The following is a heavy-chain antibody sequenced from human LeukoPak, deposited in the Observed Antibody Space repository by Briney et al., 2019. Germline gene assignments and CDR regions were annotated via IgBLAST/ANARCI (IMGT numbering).Heavy chain of an antibody. CDR1: GGSISSGDYY. CDR3: AREGAGGPDP. Sequence: SETLSLTCTVSGGSISSGDYYWSWIRQPPGKGLEWIGYIYYSGSTYFNPSLKSRVTISVDTSKNQFSLKLSSVTAADTAVYYCAREGAGGPDPWGQGTLVTVSS. J-gene: IGHJ5*02. CDR2: IYYSGST. V-gene: IGHV4-30-4*08. D-gene: IGHD4-23*01.